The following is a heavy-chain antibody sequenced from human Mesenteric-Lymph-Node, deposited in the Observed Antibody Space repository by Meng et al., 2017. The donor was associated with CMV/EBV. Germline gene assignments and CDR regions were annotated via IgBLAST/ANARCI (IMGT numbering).Heavy chain of an antibody. V-gene: IGHV1-18*01. J-gene: IGHJ6*02. D-gene: IGHD3-10*01. CDR1: GYTFTKYA. CDR3: ARSYCGSSSCYNPVGVGMDV. CDR2: ISAFNGIP. Sequence: ASVKVSCKASGYTFTKYAVSWVRLAPGQGLEWMGWISAFNGIPNYAPKFQGRVTMTADKSTTTSYMELRSLTSDDTAVYYCARSYCGSSSCYNPVGVGMDVWGQGTTVTVSS.